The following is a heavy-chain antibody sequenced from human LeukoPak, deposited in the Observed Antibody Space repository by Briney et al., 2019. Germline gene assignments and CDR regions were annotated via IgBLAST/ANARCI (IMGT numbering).Heavy chain of an antibody. Sequence: PSETLSLTCTVSGGSISRHYWSWIRQPPGKGLEWIGYISNRGTPTYNPSLKSRVTTSVDTSKNQFSLKLSSVTAADTAVYYCARDLGSGEYDYWGQGTLVTVSS. J-gene: IGHJ4*02. CDR2: ISNRGTP. CDR3: ARDLGSGEYDY. CDR1: GGSISRHY. V-gene: IGHV4-59*11. D-gene: IGHD3-10*01.